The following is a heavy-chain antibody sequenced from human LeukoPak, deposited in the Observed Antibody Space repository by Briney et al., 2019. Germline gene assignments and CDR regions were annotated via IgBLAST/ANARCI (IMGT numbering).Heavy chain of an antibody. CDR2: INHSGST. D-gene: IGHD1-1*01. CDR1: GGSISSYY. V-gene: IGHV4-34*01. CDR3: ARRAWTFDY. Sequence: SETLSLTCTVSGGSISSYYWSWIRQPPGKGLEWIGEINHSGSTNYNPSLKSRVTISVDTSKNQFSLKLSSVTAADTAVYYCARRAWTFDYWGQGTLVTVSS. J-gene: IGHJ4*02.